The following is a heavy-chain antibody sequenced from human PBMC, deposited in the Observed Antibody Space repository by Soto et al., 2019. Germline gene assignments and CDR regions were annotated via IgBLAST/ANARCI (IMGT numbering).Heavy chain of an antibody. J-gene: IGHJ4*02. V-gene: IGHV1-69*01. D-gene: IGHD3-10*01. CDR2: IIPIFGTT. CDR1: GGTFNTHT. Sequence: QVQLVQSGAEVKKPGSSVKVSCKASGGTFNTHTISWVRQAPGQGLEWMGGIIPIFGTTNYAQNFQGRVTITADESTSTAYMELSSLISEDTAVYYYARVSLRGHLLGNFDYWGQGTLVTVSS. CDR3: ARVSLRGHLLGNFDY.